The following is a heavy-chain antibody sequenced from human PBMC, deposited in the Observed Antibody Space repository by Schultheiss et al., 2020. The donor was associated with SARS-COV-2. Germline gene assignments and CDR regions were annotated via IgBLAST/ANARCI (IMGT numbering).Heavy chain of an antibody. CDR1: GYTFTNYG. CDR2: ISPYNGNT. CDR3: ASQQENDSSFDY. V-gene: IGHV1-18*01. J-gene: IGHJ4*02. Sequence: ASVKVSCKASGYTFTNYGITWVRQAPGQGLEWMGWISPYNGNTIYAQNLLGRVTMTTDTSTSTAYMELRSLRSDDTAVYYCASQQENDSSFDYWGQGTLVTVSS. D-gene: IGHD3-22*01.